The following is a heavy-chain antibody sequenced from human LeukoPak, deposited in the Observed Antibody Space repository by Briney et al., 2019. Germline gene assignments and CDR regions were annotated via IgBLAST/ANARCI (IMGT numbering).Heavy chain of an antibody. V-gene: IGHV3-64D*06. CDR2: IPSNGGTT. CDR3: VRDRVVVTATFDC. Sequence: GGSLRLSCSASGFTFSGYAMHWVRQAPGKGLEYVSGIPSNGGTTYYADSVKGRFTISRDNSKNTLYLQMSSLRAEDTAVYFCVRDRVVVTATFDCWGQGTLVTASS. CDR1: GFTFSGYA. J-gene: IGHJ4*02. D-gene: IGHD2-21*02.